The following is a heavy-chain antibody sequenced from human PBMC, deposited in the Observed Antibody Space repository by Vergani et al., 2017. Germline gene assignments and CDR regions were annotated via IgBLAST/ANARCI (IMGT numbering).Heavy chain of an antibody. D-gene: IGHD1-14*01. V-gene: IGHV3-23*01. CDR2: ISSDGGST. CDR3: ARDLRLLYNRFYP. Sequence: EVQLLESGGGLVQPGGSLRLSCAASGFTFSTYAMTWVRQAPGKGLEWVSTISSDGGSTYYADSVKGRFTISRDNSKNTLSLQMNSLTAEDTAIYYCARDLRLLYNRFYPLGQGTLVTVSS. J-gene: IGHJ5*02. CDR1: GFTFSTYA.